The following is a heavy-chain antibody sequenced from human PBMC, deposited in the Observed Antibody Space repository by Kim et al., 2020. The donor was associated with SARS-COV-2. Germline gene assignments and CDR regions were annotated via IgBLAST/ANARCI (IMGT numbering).Heavy chain of an antibody. V-gene: IGHV4-39*01. J-gene: IGHJ4*03. CDR3: GRLSTSRVYS. CDR2: FYYGGNT. D-gene: IGHD2-2*01. Sequence: SETLSLTCTVSGGSITSSPYFWGWHRQPPGKGLDWIGRFYYGGNTYYNPSLRSRVTISPATSKKQFSLTLISVTAADTAVCTCGRLSTSRVYSWGQGSPV. CDR1: GGSITSSPYF.